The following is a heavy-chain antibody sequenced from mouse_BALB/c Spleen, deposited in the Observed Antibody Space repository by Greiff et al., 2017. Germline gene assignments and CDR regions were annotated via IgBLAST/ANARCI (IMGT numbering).Heavy chain of an antibody. CDR3: ARGDYDGYFPWFAY. V-gene: IGHV1-14*01. CDR2: INPYNDGT. Sequence: EVKLMESGPELVKPGASVKMSCKASGYTFTSYVMHWVKQKPGQGLEWIGYINPYNDGTKYNEKFKGKATLTSDKSSSTAYMELSSLTSEDSAVYYCARGDYDGYFPWFAYWGQGTLVTVSA. CDR1: GYTFTSYV. D-gene: IGHD2-3*01. J-gene: IGHJ3*01.